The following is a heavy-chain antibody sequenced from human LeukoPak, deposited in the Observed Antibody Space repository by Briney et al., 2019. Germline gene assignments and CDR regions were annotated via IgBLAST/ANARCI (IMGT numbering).Heavy chain of an antibody. D-gene: IGHD4-23*01. CDR2: ISAYNGNT. J-gene: IGHJ6*03. CDR1: GYTFTGYG. V-gene: IGHV1-18*01. CDR3: ARVPEDYGGLLFHHYYMDV. Sequence: ASVKVSCKASGYTFTGYGISWVRQAPGQGLEWVGWISAYNGNTSYAQKLQGRVTMTTDTSTSTAYMELRSLRSDDTAVYYCARVPEDYGGLLFHHYYMDVWGKGTTVTVSS.